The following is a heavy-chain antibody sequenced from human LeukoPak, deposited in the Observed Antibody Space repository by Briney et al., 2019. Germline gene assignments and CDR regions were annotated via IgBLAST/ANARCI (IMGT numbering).Heavy chain of an antibody. CDR1: GFTFSTSV. J-gene: IGHJ4*02. CDR2: IRSDGYNT. CDR3: ARHRFASPLDS. D-gene: IGHD2-21*01. Sequence: GGSLRLSCAASGFTFSTSVMHWVRQAPGTGLEWAAVIRSDGYNTYYSDTVKGRFTISRDNSRSILYLQMNSLRAEDTAMYYCARHRFASPLDSWGQGTLVTVSS. V-gene: IGHV3-33*01.